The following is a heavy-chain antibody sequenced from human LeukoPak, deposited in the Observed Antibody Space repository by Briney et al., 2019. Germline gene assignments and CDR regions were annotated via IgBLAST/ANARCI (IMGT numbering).Heavy chain of an antibody. CDR3: AKGKYDYVWGSYRYFPFDY. D-gene: IGHD3-16*02. CDR1: GFTFSSYA. J-gene: IGHJ4*02. Sequence: GGSLRLSCAASGFTFSSYAMSWVRQAPGKALEWVLAISGSGGSTYYADSVKGRFTISRDNSKNTLYLQMNSLRAEDTAVYYCAKGKYDYVWGSYRYFPFDYWGQGTLVTVSS. V-gene: IGHV3-23*01. CDR2: ISGSGGST.